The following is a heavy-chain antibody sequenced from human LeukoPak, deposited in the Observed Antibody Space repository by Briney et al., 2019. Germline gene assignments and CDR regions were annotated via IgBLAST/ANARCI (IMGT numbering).Heavy chain of an antibody. D-gene: IGHD6-13*01. CDR2: IDNNENT. Sequence: SETLSLTCTVSGDSISSGGYYWSWIRQHPGKGLEWIGCIDNNENTYYNPTLKSRLTISVDTSKNQFSLKLSSVTAADTAVYYCARRETGAYSSSWYFDYWGQGTLVTVSS. J-gene: IGHJ4*02. CDR3: ARRETGAYSSSWYFDY. V-gene: IGHV4-31*03. CDR1: GDSISSGGYY.